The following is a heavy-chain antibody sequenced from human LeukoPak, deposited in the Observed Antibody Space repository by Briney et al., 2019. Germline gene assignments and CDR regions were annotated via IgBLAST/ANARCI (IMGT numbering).Heavy chain of an antibody. J-gene: IGHJ4*02. V-gene: IGHV3-43*02. D-gene: IGHD3-22*01. Sequence: GGSLRLSCAASGFTFDDYAMHWARQAPGKGLEWVSLISGDGGSTYYADSVKGRFTISRDNSKNSLYLQMNSLRTEDTALYYCAKTGTYYDCSGYYYLDYFDYWGQGTLVTVSS. CDR3: AKTGTYYDCSGYYYLDYFDY. CDR2: ISGDGGST. CDR1: GFTFDDYA.